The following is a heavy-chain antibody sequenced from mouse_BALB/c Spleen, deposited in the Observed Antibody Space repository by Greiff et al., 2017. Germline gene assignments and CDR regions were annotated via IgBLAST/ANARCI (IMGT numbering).Heavy chain of an antibody. J-gene: IGHJ2*01. V-gene: IGHV5-6*01. CDR2: ISSGGSYT. CDR3: ARHSFDY. Sequence: EVQLQESGGDLVKPGGSLKLSCAASGFTFSSYGMSWVRQTPDKRLEWVATISSGGSYTYYPDSVKGRFTISRDNAKNTLYLQMSSLKSEDTAMDYCARHSFDYWGQGTTLTVSS. CDR1: GFTFSSYG.